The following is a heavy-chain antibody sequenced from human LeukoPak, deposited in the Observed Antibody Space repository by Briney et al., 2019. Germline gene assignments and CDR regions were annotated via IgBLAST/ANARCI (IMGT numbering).Heavy chain of an antibody. D-gene: IGHD2-15*01. Sequence: SVKVSCKASGGIFSRYAVSWVRQAPGQGLEWMGGIIPIFGTANYAQKFQGRVTITADESTSTAYMELSSLRSEDTAVYFCARDRVVGLGLDNAFDIWGQGTVVTVSS. CDR1: GGIFSRYA. CDR2: IIPIFGTA. CDR3: ARDRVVGLGLDNAFDI. J-gene: IGHJ3*02. V-gene: IGHV1-69*13.